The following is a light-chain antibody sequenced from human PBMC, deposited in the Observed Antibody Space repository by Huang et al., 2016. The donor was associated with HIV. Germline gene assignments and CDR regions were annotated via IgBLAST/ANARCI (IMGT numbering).Light chain of an antibody. CDR2: AAS. CDR1: RDISTF. Sequence: MTQSPPSLSASIGDRVTLTCRASRDISTFLAWYQQKPGKPPRLLIYAASILHSGVLSRFSGGGSGTNFTLTVSSLQPEDVANYYCQKYDSAPRTFGQGTKLEL. CDR3: QKYDSAPRT. J-gene: IGKJ1*01. V-gene: IGKV1-27*01.